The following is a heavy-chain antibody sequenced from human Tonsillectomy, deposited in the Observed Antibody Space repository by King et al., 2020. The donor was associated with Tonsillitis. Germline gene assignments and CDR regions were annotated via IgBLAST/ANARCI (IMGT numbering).Heavy chain of an antibody. CDR2: INPNSGGT. D-gene: IGHD6-19*01. Sequence: VQLVESGAEVMKPGASVKVSCKASGYTFIGFYLHWVRQAPGQGLEWMGWINPNSGGTNYEQKFQGRVSMTRDTSISTAYMELSRLRSDDTAVYYCARDRGGAVAGTGYNWFDPWGQGTLVTVSS. CDR3: ARDRGGAVAGTGYNWFDP. CDR1: GYTFIGFY. V-gene: IGHV1-2*02. J-gene: IGHJ5*02.